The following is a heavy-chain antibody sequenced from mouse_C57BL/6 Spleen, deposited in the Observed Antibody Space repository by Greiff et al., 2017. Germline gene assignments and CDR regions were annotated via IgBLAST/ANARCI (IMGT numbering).Heavy chain of an antibody. J-gene: IGHJ2*01. CDR3: ARDAPLLHYFDY. V-gene: IGHV7-1*01. Sequence: EVKVVESGGGLVQSGRSLRLSCATSGFTFSDFYMEWVRQAPGKGLEWIAASRNKANDYTTEYSASVKGRFIVSRDTSQSILYLQMNALRAEDTAIYYCARDAPLLHYFDYWGQGTTLTVSS. CDR1: GFTFSDFY. D-gene: IGHD1-1*01. CDR2: SRNKANDYTT.